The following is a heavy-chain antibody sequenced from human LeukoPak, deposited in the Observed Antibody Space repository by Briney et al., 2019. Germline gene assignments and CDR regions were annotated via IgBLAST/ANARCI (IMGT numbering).Heavy chain of an antibody. V-gene: IGHV4-34*01. CDR2: INPSGRT. CDR3: ARLSGYHFDY. D-gene: IGHD5-12*01. CDR1: SGSLSDKY. Sequence: SETLSLTCGVYSGSLSDKYWSWIRQPPRKGLEWIGEINPSGRTNYNPSLKSRVTMSIDTSKNQFSLKLSSVTAADTAVYYCARLSGYHFDYWGQGALVTVSS. J-gene: IGHJ4*02.